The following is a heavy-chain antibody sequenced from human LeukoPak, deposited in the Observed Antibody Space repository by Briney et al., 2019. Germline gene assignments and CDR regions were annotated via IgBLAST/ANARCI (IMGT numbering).Heavy chain of an antibody. CDR1: GFTFSNYW. CDR3: ARDGGRSGWARYFDL. D-gene: IGHD3-3*01. V-gene: IGHV3-7*01. Sequence: GGSLRLSCAASGFTFSNYWMTWVRQAPGKGLEWVANMKQDGSEKYYMDSVKGRFTISRDNANNLLYLQMNSLRAEDTAVYYCARDGGRSGWARYFDLWGRGTLVTVSS. CDR2: MKQDGSEK. J-gene: IGHJ2*01.